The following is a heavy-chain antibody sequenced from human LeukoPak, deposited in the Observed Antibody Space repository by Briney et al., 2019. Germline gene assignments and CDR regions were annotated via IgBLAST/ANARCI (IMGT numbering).Heavy chain of an antibody. Sequence: PSETLSLTCTVSGGSISSYYWSWIRQPPGKGLEWMGYIYYSGSTNYNPSLKCRVTISVDTSKNQFSLKLSSVNAADTAVYYCARVYQQWLVSSSYYYCRDVWGKGTTVTVSS. V-gene: IGHV4-59*01. D-gene: IGHD6-19*01. CDR1: GGSISSYY. J-gene: IGHJ6*03. CDR2: IYYSGST. CDR3: ARVYQQWLVSSSYYYCRDV.